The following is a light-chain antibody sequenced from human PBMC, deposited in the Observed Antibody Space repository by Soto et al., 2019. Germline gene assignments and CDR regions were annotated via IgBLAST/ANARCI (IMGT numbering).Light chain of an antibody. Sequence: DIQMTQSPSTLSASVGDRVTITCRASQSISGCLAWYQQKPGKSPKLLIYNDSSLKSGVPARFSGSGFGTEFTLTISSLQPDDSATYYCQNYNQYSRTFGQGTKVEI. CDR2: NDS. J-gene: IGKJ1*01. CDR3: QNYNQYSRT. V-gene: IGKV1-5*01. CDR1: QSISGC.